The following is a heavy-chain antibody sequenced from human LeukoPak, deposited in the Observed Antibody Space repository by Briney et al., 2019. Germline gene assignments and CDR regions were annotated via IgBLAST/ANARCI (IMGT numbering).Heavy chain of an antibody. CDR2: INHSGST. V-gene: IGHV4-34*01. D-gene: IGHD2-15*01. CDR3: ARGRHCSGGSCYGYYYYYYGMDV. J-gene: IGHJ6*02. Sequence: SETLSLTCAVYGGSFSGYYWSWIRQPPGKGLEWIGEINHSGSTNYNPSLKSRVTISVDTSKNQFSLKLSSMTAADTAVYYCARGRHCSGGSCYGYYYYYYGMDVWGQGTTVTVSS. CDR1: GGSFSGYY.